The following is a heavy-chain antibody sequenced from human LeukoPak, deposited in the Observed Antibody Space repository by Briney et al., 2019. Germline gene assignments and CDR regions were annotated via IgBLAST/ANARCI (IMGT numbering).Heavy chain of an antibody. J-gene: IGHJ3*02. V-gene: IGHV5-51*01. D-gene: IGHD3-10*01. CDR2: IYPSDSDT. Sequence: GESLKISCKGSGYSFTNYWIGWVRQMPGKGLEWMGIIYPSDSDTRYSPSFQGQVTISVDKSISTAYLQWSSLRASDTATFYCARQASSGSWRAFDIWGQGTMVTVSA. CDR3: ARQASSGSWRAFDI. CDR1: GYSFTNYW.